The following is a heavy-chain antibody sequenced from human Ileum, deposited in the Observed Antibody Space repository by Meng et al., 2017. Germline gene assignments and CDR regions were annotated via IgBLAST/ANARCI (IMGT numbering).Heavy chain of an antibody. V-gene: IGHV4-61*01. D-gene: IGHD5-18*01. CDR1: GGSVSSGSYY. Sequence: QVQMQESGPGLVRPLETVSLTCTVSGGSVSSGSYYWNWIRQPPGKGPEWIAYIYYTGSTNYNPSLKSRVIISADTSKNQFSLKLSSVTAADTAVYYCARAETALDYWGQGTLVTVSS. J-gene: IGHJ4*02. CDR2: IYYTGST. CDR3: ARAETALDY.